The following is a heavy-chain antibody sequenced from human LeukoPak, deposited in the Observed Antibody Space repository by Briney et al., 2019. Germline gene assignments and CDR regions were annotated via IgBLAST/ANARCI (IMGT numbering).Heavy chain of an antibody. Sequence: SETLSLTCAVYGGSFSGYYWSWIRQPPGKGLEWIGEINHSGSTNYNPSLKSRVTISVDTSKNQFSLKLSSVTAADTAVYYCARPYYYDSRGYFNMDVWGQGTTVTVSS. J-gene: IGHJ6*02. CDR3: ARPYYYDSRGYFNMDV. V-gene: IGHV4-34*01. D-gene: IGHD3-22*01. CDR1: GGSFSGYY. CDR2: INHSGST.